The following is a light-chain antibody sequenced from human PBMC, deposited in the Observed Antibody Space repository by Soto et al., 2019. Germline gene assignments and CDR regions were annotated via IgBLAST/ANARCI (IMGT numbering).Light chain of an antibody. CDR1: SSDIGAFNY. J-gene: IGLJ3*02. V-gene: IGLV2-14*01. CDR2: GVA. Sequence: QSVLTQPASVSGSPGQSVTISCTGTSSDIGAFNYVSWYQHHPGKAPKLMIYGVANRPSGVSNRFSGSKSGNTASLTISGLQADDEADYFCCSYTASDLWVFGGGTKLTVL. CDR3: CSYTASDLWV.